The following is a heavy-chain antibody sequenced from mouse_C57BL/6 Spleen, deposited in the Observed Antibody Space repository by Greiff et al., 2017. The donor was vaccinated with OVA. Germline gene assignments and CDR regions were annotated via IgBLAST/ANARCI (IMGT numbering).Heavy chain of an antibody. J-gene: IGHJ3*01. CDR3: TTGRVDSPWFAY. CDR2: IDPENGDT. CDR1: GFNIKDDY. D-gene: IGHD1-1*01. V-gene: IGHV14-4*01. Sequence: EVQLQQSGAELVRPGASVKLSCTASGFNIKDDYMHWVKQRPEQGLEWIGWIDPENGDTEYASKFQGKATITADTSSNTAYLQLSSLTSEDTAVYYCTTGRVDSPWFAYWGQGTLVTVSA.